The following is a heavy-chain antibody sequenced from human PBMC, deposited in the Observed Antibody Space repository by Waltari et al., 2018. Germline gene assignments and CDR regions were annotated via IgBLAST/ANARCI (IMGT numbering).Heavy chain of an antibody. Sequence: HVQLQESGPGLLKLSGPLSRTCTVSGDVDFLGVDHWTWIRQAPGKGLEWIAYLRNSGTTKCTPSLESRVTVSAVTSKKQFSLRLTSVTAADTAVYYCARLPTKYYDSLGWGFFDQWGPGILVTVSS. CDR2: LRNSGTT. V-gene: IGHV4-59*08. CDR1: GDVDFLGVDH. D-gene: IGHD3-22*01. J-gene: IGHJ4*02. CDR3: ARLPTKYYDSLGWGFFDQ.